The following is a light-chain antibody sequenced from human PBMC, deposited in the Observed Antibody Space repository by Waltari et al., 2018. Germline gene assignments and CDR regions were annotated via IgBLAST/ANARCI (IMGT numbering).Light chain of an antibody. Sequence: QSALTQPASVSGSPGQSITISCTGTNSDVGKYKLVSWYQQHPGKAPKLMIYEVSKRPSGISYRSSGSKSGDTASLTISGLQAEDEAEYYCCSYTGGSIPVIFGGGTKLTVL. CDR2: EVS. CDR3: CSYTGGSIPVI. CDR1: NSDVGKYKL. J-gene: IGLJ2*01. V-gene: IGLV2-23*02.